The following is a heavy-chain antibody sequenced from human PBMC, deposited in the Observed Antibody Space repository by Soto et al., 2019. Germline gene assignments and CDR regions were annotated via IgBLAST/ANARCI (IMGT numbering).Heavy chain of an antibody. D-gene: IGHD1-26*01. Sequence: PGGSLRLSCAASGFTFSSYSMNWVRQAPGKGLEWVSSISSSSSYIYYADSVKGRFTISRDNAKNSLYLQMNSLRAEDTAVYYCAVDPSGSYKYNWFDPWGQGTLVTVSS. J-gene: IGHJ5*02. CDR2: ISSSSSYI. V-gene: IGHV3-21*01. CDR3: AVDPSGSYKYNWFDP. CDR1: GFTFSSYS.